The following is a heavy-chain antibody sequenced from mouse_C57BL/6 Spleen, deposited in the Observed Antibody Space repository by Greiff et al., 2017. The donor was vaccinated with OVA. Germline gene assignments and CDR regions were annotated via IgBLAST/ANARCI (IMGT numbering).Heavy chain of an antibody. D-gene: IGHD2-2*01. CDR1: GYAFSSYW. CDR2: IYPGDGDT. Sequence: QVQLQQSGAELVKPGASVKISCKASGYAFSSYWMNWVKQRPGKGLEWIGQIYPGDGDTNYNGKFKGKATLTADKSSSTAYMQLSSLTSEDSAVYFCARQEASTMVTPWFAYWGQGTLVTVSA. CDR3: ARQEASTMVTPWFAY. V-gene: IGHV1-80*01. J-gene: IGHJ3*01.